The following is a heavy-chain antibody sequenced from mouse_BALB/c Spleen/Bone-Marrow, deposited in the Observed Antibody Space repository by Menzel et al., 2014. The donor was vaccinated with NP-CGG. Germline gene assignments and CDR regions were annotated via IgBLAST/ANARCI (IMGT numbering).Heavy chain of an antibody. CDR3: ARSGDSSGYGFAY. V-gene: IGHV1S56*01. CDR1: GYTFTSYD. D-gene: IGHD3-2*01. Sequence: VKLMESGPELVKPGALVKISCKASGYTFTSYDINWVKQRPGQGLEWIGWIYPGVGSTKYNEKFKGKATLTADKSSSTAYMQLSSLTSENSAVYFCARSGDSSGYGFAYWGQGILVTVSA. CDR2: IYPGVGST. J-gene: IGHJ3*01.